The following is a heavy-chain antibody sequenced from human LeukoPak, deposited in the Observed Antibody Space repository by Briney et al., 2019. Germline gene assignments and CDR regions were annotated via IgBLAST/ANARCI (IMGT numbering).Heavy chain of an antibody. CDR1: GFTFSNYA. J-gene: IGHJ6*02. V-gene: IGHV3-23*01. CDR2: ISGSGGST. Sequence: PGGSLRPSCAASGFTFSNYAMNWVRQTPGEWLEWVSSISGSGGSTYYADSVKSLFTISTDNSKNTLYLQMNSLRGEDTAVYHCAKGGLGYYFGMDVWGQGTTVTVSS. D-gene: IGHD3/OR15-3a*01. CDR3: AKGGLGYYFGMDV.